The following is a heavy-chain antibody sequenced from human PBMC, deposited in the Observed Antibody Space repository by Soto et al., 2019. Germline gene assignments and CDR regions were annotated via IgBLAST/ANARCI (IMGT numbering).Heavy chain of an antibody. CDR1: GFIFSTYA. Sequence: PGGSLRLSCAVSGFIFSTYAMSWVRQAPGKGLDWVSTISGSGGSTYYADTVKGRFTISRDNSNNILYLQVNSLIAEDTGIFLCAKESITIFGVVVIKNSNCWGQGTLVTVSS. D-gene: IGHD3-3*01. J-gene: IGHJ4*02. V-gene: IGHV3-23*01. CDR3: AKESITIFGVVVIKNSNC. CDR2: ISGSGGST.